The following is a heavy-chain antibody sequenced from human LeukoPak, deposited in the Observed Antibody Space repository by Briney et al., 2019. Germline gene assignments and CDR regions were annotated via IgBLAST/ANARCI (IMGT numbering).Heavy chain of an antibody. J-gene: IGHJ5*02. CDR2: ITSGGST. V-gene: IGHV3-23*01. Sequence: GGSLRLSCAASGFTFSSYVMTWVRQAPGKGLEWVSSITSGGSTYYADSVKGRFTISRDNSKNTLYLQMNSLRAEDTAVYYCANRRLRYSPFDPWGQGTLVTVSS. D-gene: IGHD2-15*01. CDR3: ANRRLRYSPFDP. CDR1: GFTFSSYV.